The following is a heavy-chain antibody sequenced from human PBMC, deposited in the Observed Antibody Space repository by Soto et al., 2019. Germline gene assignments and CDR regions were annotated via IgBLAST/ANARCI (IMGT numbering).Heavy chain of an antibody. Sequence: EVQLVESGGGLVQPGGSLKLSCAASGFTFSGSAMHWVRQASGKGLEWVGRIRSKANSYATAYAASVKGRFTISRDDSKNTAYLQMNSLKTEDTAVYYCTRWMAAGNTPFDYWGQGTLVTVSS. CDR2: IRSKANSYAT. V-gene: IGHV3-73*02. CDR3: TRWMAAGNTPFDY. CDR1: GFTFSGSA. D-gene: IGHD6-13*01. J-gene: IGHJ4*02.